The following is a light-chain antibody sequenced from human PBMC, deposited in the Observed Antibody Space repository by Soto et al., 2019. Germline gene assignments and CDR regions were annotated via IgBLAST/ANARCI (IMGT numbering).Light chain of an antibody. CDR1: QSISTW. V-gene: IGKV1-5*01. J-gene: IGKJ1*01. Sequence: DIQMTQSPSTLSASVRDRVTITCRASQSISTWLAWYQQKPGKAPKLLIYDASTLETGVPSRFSGSGSETEFTLTISSLQPDDFATYYCQQYNFYSWTFGQGTKVEIK. CDR3: QQYNFYSWT. CDR2: DAS.